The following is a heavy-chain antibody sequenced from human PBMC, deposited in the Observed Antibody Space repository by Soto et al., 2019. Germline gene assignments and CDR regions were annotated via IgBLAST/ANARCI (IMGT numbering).Heavy chain of an antibody. J-gene: IGHJ6*02. D-gene: IGHD3-3*01. CDR1: GGSISSSSYY. Sequence: KPSETLSLTCTVSGGSISSSSYYWGWIRQPPGKGLEWIGSIYYSGSTYYNPSLKSRVTISVDTSKNQFSLKLSSVTAADTAVYYCARANDFWSGYDADYYYYYGMDVWGQGTTVTVSS. CDR2: IYYSGST. CDR3: ARANDFWSGYDADYYYYYGMDV. V-gene: IGHV4-39*01.